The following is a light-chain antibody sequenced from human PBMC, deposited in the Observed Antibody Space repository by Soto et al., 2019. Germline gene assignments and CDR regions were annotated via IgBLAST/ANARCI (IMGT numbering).Light chain of an antibody. CDR3: QQYGSSPLT. J-gene: IGKJ4*01. CDR2: GAS. V-gene: IGKV3-20*01. Sequence: EIVLTQSPDTLSLSPGERATLSCRASQSVSSDYLVWYQQKPGQAPRLLIYGASRRATGIPDRFSGGGSGTDFILNISRLEPEDFAVYYCQQYGSSPLTFGGGTKV. CDR1: QSVSSDY.